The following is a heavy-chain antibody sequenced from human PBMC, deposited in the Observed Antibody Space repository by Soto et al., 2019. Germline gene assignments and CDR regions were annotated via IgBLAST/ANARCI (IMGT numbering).Heavy chain of an antibody. Sequence: PGGSLRLSCAASGFTFRSFTMNWVRQAPGKGLEWVSTISSNSAYIYYTDALRGRFTISRDNAKNSLHLQMNSLSAEDTAVYDCTRDASRDSSARGWFDPWGPGTLVTVSS. J-gene: IGHJ5*02. D-gene: IGHD6-13*01. V-gene: IGHV3-21*01. CDR3: TRDASRDSSARGWFDP. CDR1: GFTFRSFT. CDR2: ISSNSAYI.